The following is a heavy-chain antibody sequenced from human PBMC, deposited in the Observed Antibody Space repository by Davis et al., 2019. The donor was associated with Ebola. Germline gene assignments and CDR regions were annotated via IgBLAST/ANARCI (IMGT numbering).Heavy chain of an antibody. V-gene: IGHV3-73*01. D-gene: IGHD4-17*01. Sequence: GESLKISCAASGFTFSGSAMHWVRQASGKGLEWVGRIRSKANSYATAYAASVKGRFTISRDDSKNTAYLQMNSLETEDTAVYYCTSAYGDWDYWGQGTLVTVSS. CDR3: TSAYGDWDY. CDR1: GFTFSGSA. CDR2: IRSKANSYAT. J-gene: IGHJ4*02.